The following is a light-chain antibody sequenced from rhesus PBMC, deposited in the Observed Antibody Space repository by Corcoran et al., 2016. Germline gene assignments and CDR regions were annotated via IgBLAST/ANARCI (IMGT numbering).Light chain of an antibody. V-gene: IGKV1-22*01. CDR2: KES. CDR1: QSIRSW. CDR3: LQYSSSPWT. J-gene: IGKJ1*01. Sequence: DIQMTQSPSSLSASVGDTVTITCRASQSIRSWLDWYQQKPGKAPNLLIYKESSLQSGAPSRFSGSGSGTDFNLTISSLQPEDFATYYCLQYSSSPWTFGQGTKVEIK.